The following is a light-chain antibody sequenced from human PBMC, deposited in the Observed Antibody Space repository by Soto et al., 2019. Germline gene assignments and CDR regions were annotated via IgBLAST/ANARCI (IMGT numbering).Light chain of an antibody. J-gene: IGKJ4*01. CDR2: GAS. Sequence: DIQMTQSPSSVSASIGDTVTITCRASQDISTLLDWYQQKPGKAPKLLIYGASTLESGVPSRFSGRGSGTDFTLTISSLQPEDFATYFCQQADSFPLTFGGGTKVEMK. CDR3: QQADSFPLT. V-gene: IGKV1D-12*01. CDR1: QDISTL.